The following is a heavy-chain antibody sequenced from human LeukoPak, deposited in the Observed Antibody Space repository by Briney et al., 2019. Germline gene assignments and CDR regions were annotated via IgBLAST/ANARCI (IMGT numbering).Heavy chain of an antibody. Sequence: SETLSLTCTVSGYSISNGYYWGWIRQPPGKGLEWVGSISHRGSTYYNPSLRGRITISLDRSKQKFSLKLSSVTAADTAVYYCARARSYYYDSSGYYYGRTGAFDIWGQGTMVTVSS. J-gene: IGHJ3*02. CDR1: GYSISNGYY. CDR3: ARARSYYYDSSGYYYGRTGAFDI. D-gene: IGHD3-22*01. V-gene: IGHV4-38-2*02. CDR2: ISHRGST.